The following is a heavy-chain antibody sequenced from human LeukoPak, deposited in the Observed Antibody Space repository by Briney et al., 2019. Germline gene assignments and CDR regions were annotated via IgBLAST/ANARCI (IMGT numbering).Heavy chain of an antibody. Sequence: PGGSLRLSCAASGFTFDDYAMHWVRQAPGKGLEWVSGISWSSGSIGYADSVKGRFTISRDNAKNSLYLQMNSLRAEDTALYYCAKARDYYDSSGYLTLGAFDIWGQGTMVTVSS. CDR2: ISWSSGSI. V-gene: IGHV3-9*01. CDR3: AKARDYYDSSGYLTLGAFDI. CDR1: GFTFDDYA. D-gene: IGHD3-22*01. J-gene: IGHJ3*02.